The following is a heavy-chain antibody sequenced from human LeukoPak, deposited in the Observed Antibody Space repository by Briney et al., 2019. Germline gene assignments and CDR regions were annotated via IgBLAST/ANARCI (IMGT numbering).Heavy chain of an antibody. CDR3: AKDLASLRFLEWLSHGGYYYYGMDV. J-gene: IGHJ6*02. Sequence: GGSLRLSCAASGFTFSDYAMSWVRQAPGKGLEWVSGISGSGGSIRYADSVKGRFTISRDNSKNTLYLQMNSLRAEDTAVYYCAKDLASLRFLEWLSHGGYYYYGMDVWGQGTTVTVSS. CDR1: GFTFSDYA. CDR2: ISGSGGSI. D-gene: IGHD3-3*01. V-gene: IGHV3-23*01.